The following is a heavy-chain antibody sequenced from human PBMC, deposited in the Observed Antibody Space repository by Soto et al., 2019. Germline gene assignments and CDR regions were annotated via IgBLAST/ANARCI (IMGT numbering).Heavy chain of an antibody. CDR1: GYTLTDFF. CDR3: ARGSPSLPSDY. D-gene: IGHD2-15*01. CDR2: ISATNGGT. V-gene: IGHV1-2*02. Sequence: QVQLVQSGAEVKKPGASVRVSCKASGYTLTDFFMHWVRQAPGQGLGWMGWISATNGGTNYAQKFQGRVTMTRDTSISAAYMELSSLRSDDTAVYYCARGSPSLPSDYWGQGTLVTVSS. J-gene: IGHJ4*02.